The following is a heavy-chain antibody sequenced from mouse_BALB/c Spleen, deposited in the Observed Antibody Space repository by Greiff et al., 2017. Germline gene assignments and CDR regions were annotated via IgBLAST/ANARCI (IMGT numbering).Heavy chain of an antibody. CDR3: ARDRRGFDY. J-gene: IGHJ2*01. CDR2: ISSGGSYT. V-gene: IGHV5-9-4*01. Sequence: EVNVVESGGGLVKPGGSLKLSCAASGFTFSSYAMSWVRQSPEKRLEWVAEISSGGSYTYYPDTVTGRFTISRDNAKNTLYLEMSSLRSEDTAMYYCARDRRGFDYWGQGTTLTVSS. CDR1: GFTFSSYA.